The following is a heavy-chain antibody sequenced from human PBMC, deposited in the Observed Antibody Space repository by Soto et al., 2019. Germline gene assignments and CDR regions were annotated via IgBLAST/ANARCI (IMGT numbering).Heavy chain of an antibody. CDR1: GITFGTYG. CDR3: ANHFGPGFAYWAGIDV. Sequence: QVQLVESGGGVVQPGKSLRLSCAASGITFGTYGMHWVRQAPGKGLDWVAFISYDGGNKYYADSVKGRFTVSRENAENTVYLQMNGLRPEDTAVYYCANHFGPGFAYWAGIDVGGQGTTVTVSS. CDR2: ISYDGGNK. V-gene: IGHV3-30*18. D-gene: IGHD3-3*02. J-gene: IGHJ6*02.